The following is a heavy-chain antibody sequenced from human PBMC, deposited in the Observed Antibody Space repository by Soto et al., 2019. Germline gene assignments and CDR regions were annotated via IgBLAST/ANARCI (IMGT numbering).Heavy chain of an antibody. J-gene: IGHJ4*01. CDR3: AKVARSYGSGWYYFDS. CDR2: ISNSADRT. V-gene: IGHV3-23*01. D-gene: IGHD6-19*01. CDR1: GFTFSRYA. Sequence: GGSLRFSCVASGFTFSRYAMSWVRQAPGKGLQWVSGISNSADRTYYANFVKGHFTISRDSSNNTLYLQLNSLRPEDTAVYYCAKVARSYGSGWYYFDSWGHGIMVTVSS.